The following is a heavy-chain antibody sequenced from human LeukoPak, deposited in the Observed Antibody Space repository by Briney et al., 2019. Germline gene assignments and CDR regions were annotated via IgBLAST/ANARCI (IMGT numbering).Heavy chain of an antibody. Sequence: GGSLRLSCAASGFTFSSFAMSWVRQAPGKGLEWVGRIKSKTDGGATDYAAPVKGRFTISRDDSKNTLYLQMNSLKTEDTAVYYCTTDVWDSSVEFDYWGQGTLVTVSS. D-gene: IGHD3-22*01. CDR2: IKSKTDGGAT. CDR3: TTDVWDSSVEFDY. CDR1: GFTFSSFA. J-gene: IGHJ4*02. V-gene: IGHV3-15*01.